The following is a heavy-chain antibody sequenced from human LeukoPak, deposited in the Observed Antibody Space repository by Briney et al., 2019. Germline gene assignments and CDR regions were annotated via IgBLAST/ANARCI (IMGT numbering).Heavy chain of an antibody. V-gene: IGHV4-4*07. CDR1: YLSINHYS. CDR2: IYARGST. CDR3: ARLDSTGCHYLDS. J-gene: IGHJ4*02. Sequence: SETLSLTCTVSYLSINHYSWGWVRQSTGKGLEWIGRIYARGSTNYNPSLQSRVTISLDESTNQFSLKLTSVTAADTAVYYCARLDSTGCHYLDSWGQGTLVTVSS. D-gene: IGHD6-19*01.